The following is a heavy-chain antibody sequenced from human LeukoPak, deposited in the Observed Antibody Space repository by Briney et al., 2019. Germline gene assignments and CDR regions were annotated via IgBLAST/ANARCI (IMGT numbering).Heavy chain of an antibody. CDR2: ISSNGGST. Sequence: PGGSLRLSCAASGFTSSSYAMHWVRQAPGKGLEYVSAISSNGGSTYYANSVKGRFTISKDNSKNTLYLQMGSLRAEDMAVYYCARDANWGSPLYYFDYWGQGTLVTVSS. CDR1: GFTSSSYA. J-gene: IGHJ4*02. V-gene: IGHV3-64*01. CDR3: ARDANWGSPLYYFDY. D-gene: IGHD7-27*01.